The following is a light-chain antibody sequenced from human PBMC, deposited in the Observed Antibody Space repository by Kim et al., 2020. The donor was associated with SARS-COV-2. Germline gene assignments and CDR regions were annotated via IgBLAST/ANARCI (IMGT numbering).Light chain of an antibody. J-gene: IGLJ2*01. CDR3: QAWDSSTVV. CDR1: KLGDKY. V-gene: IGLV3-1*01. Sequence: SYELTQPPSVSVSPGQTASITCSGDKLGDKYVCWYQQRPGQSPVLVIYQHNRRPSGIPQRFSGSNSGNTATLTISGTQAMDEADYYCQAWDSSTVVFGGGTQLTVL. CDR2: QHN.